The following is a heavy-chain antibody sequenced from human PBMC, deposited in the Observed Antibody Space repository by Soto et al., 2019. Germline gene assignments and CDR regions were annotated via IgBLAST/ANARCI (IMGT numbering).Heavy chain of an antibody. V-gene: IGHV3-23*01. Sequence: PGGSLRLSCAASGFTFSSYAMSWVRQAPGKGLEWVSAISGSGGSTYYADSVKGRFTISRDNSKNTLYPQMNSLRAEDTAVYYCAKEEVAATLYYYYYYMDVWGKGTTVTVSS. CDR2: ISGSGGST. J-gene: IGHJ6*03. CDR1: GFTFSSYA. CDR3: AKEEVAATLYYYYYYMDV. D-gene: IGHD2-15*01.